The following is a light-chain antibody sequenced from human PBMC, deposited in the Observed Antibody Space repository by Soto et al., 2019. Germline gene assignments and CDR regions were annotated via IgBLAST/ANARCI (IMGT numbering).Light chain of an antibody. Sequence: EIVMTQSPATLSLYPGDSATLSCRASQSVSSNLAWYQQKPGQAPRLLIYGASTRATGIPARFSGSGSGTEFTLTISSLQPDDFATYYCQQYNSYSPITCGQGTRLEI. V-gene: IGKV3-15*01. CDR1: QSVSSN. CDR2: GAS. CDR3: QQYNSYSPIT. J-gene: IGKJ5*01.